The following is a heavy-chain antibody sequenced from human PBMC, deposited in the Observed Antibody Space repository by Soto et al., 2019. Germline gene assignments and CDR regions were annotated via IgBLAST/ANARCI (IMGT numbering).Heavy chain of an antibody. Sequence: GESLKISCKGSGYSFTSYWIGWVRQMPGKGLEWMGIIYPGDSDTRYSPSFQGQVTISADKSISTAYLQWSSLKASDTAMYYCARLPNPEPEPELSFDYWGQGTLVTVSS. J-gene: IGHJ4*02. V-gene: IGHV5-51*01. CDR2: IYPGDSDT. CDR3: ARLPNPEPEPELSFDY. D-gene: IGHD3-16*02. CDR1: GYSFTSYW.